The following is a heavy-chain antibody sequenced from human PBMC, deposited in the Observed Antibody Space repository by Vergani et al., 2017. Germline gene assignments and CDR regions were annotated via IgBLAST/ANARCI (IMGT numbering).Heavy chain of an antibody. J-gene: IGHJ6*02. V-gene: IGHV1-18*01. Sequence: QAQLVQSGAEVKKPGASVRVSCKASRYPFSRYGISWVRQAPGQGFEWMGWISAYSGETRYARSLQGRVTMTTDASTNTAYMSLRSLRSDDTAIYYCSRGGFYTSRNDFKFYGLGVWGQGTTVTVTS. CDR2: ISAYSGET. CDR1: RYPFSRYG. D-gene: IGHD3-3*01. CDR3: SRGGFYTSRNDFKFYGLGV.